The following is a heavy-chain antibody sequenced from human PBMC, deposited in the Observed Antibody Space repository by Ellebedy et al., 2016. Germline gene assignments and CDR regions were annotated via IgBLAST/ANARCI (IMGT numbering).Heavy chain of an antibody. V-gene: IGHV3-74*01. J-gene: IGHJ4*02. CDR2: VKSDGTTT. D-gene: IGHD3-22*01. Sequence: GESLKISCAASGFTFSNYWMHWVRRAPGKGLVWVARVKSDGTTTNYADSVKGRFTISRDNAKNTLYLQMNGLRAEDTAIYYCARGYFYDSRGYYYSWGQGTLVTVSA. CDR3: ARGYFYDSRGYYYS. CDR1: GFTFSNYW.